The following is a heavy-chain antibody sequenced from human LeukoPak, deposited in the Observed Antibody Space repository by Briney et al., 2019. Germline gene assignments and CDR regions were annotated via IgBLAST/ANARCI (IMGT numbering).Heavy chain of an antibody. CDR3: AADRVVVVPAAITRSYYYYYGMDV. J-gene: IGHJ6*02. D-gene: IGHD2-2*01. CDR1: GFTFTSSA. V-gene: IGHV1-58*02. Sequence: GTSVKVSCKASGFTFTSSATQWVRQARGQRLEWIGWIVVGSGNTNYAQKFQERVTITRDMSTSTAYMELSSLRSEDTAVYYCAADRVVVVPAAITRSYYYYYGMDVWGQGTTVTVSS. CDR2: IVVGSGNT.